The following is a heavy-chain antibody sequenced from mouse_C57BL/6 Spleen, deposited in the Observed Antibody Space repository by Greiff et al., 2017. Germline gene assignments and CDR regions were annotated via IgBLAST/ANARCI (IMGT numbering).Heavy chain of an antibody. CDR3: ARDDGYYLDY. CDR1: GYSITSGYD. D-gene: IGHD2-3*01. Sequence: EVHLVESGPGMVKPSQSLSLTCTVTGYSITSGYDWHWIRHFPGNKLEWMGYISYSGSTNYNPSLKSRISITHDTSKNHFFLKLNSVTTEDTATYYCARDDGYYLDYWGQGTTLTVSS. V-gene: IGHV3-1*01. CDR2: ISYSGST. J-gene: IGHJ2*01.